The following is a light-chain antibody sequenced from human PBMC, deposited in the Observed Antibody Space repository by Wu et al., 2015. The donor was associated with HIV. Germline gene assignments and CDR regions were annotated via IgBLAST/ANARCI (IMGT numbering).Light chain of an antibody. CDR3: QHYGRSPPYT. V-gene: IGKV3-20*01. CDR2: GAS. CDR1: QSVTNSY. Sequence: EIVLTQSPVTLSLSPGESATLSCRASQSVTNSYLAWYQQKPGQAPRLLIYGASSRATGTPDRFSGSQSGTDFTLTISRLEPEDFAVYYCQHYGRSPPYTFGQGPSWRSN. J-gene: IGKJ2*01.